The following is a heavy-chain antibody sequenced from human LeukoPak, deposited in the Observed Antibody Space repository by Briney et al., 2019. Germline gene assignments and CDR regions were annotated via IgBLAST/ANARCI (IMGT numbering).Heavy chain of an antibody. V-gene: IGHV3-7*01. J-gene: IGHJ4*02. CDR2: VKQDGSER. D-gene: IGHD3-22*01. CDR1: GFTFSGYW. Sequence: GGSLRLSCAASGFTFSGYWMNWVRQAPGKGLEWVANVKQDGSERYYVDSVKGRFTISRDNAKNSLYLQMNSLRAEDTAVYYCARTYYYDSGGYYAWGQGTLVTVSS. CDR3: ARTYYYDSGGYYA.